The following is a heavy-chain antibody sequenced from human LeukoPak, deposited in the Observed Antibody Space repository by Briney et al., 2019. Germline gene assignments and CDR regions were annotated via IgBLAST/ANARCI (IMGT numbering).Heavy chain of an antibody. CDR3: ARSIVAAGSDY. D-gene: IGHD6-13*01. CDR1: GDTVSSNSAA. V-gene: IGHV6-1*01. J-gene: IGHJ4*02. CDR2: TYYRSKWYN. Sequence: SQTLSLTCVIFGDTVSSNSAACNWIRQSPSRGLEWLVKTYYRSKWYNDYAVSVKSRITINSDTSKNQISLQLNSVTPEDTAVYYCARSIVAAGSDYWGQGTLVTVSS.